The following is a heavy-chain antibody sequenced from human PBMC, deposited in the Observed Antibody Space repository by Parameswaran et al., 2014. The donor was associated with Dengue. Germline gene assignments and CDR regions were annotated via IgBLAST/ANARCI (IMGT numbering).Heavy chain of an antibody. CDR3: ARTMVRGYGMDV. CDR2: IYYSGST. Sequence: RWIRQPQEGLEWIGYIYYSGSTYYNPSLKSRVTISVDTSKNQFSLKLSSVTAADTAVYYCARTMVRGYGMDVWGQGTTVTVSS. D-gene: IGHD3-10*01. V-gene: IGHV4-31*02. J-gene: IGHJ6*02.